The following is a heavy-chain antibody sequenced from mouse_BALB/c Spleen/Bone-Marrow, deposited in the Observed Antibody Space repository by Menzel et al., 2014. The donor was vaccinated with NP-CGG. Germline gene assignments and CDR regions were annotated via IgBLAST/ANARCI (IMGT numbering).Heavy chain of an antibody. CDR2: IYPYNGGT. CDR3: ARGYSWYFDV. D-gene: IGHD2-3*01. V-gene: IGHV1S29*02. CDR1: GYKFNDYN. J-gene: IGHJ1*01. Sequence: VQLKDSGPELVKPGASVKISCKASGYKFNDYNMHWVKQSHGKSLEWIGYIYPYNGGTGYNQKFKSKATLTVDNSSSTAYMELRSLTSEDSAVYYCARGYSWYFDVWGAGTTVTVSS.